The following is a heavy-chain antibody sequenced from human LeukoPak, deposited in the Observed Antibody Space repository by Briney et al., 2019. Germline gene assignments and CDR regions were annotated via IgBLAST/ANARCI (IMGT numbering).Heavy chain of an antibody. CDR1: GFTFHNYA. Sequence: GGSLRLSCAASGFTFHNYAMPWVRQAPGKGLEWVSLIKGNDDTTYNADSVKGRFTISRDNSKNSLYLQINSLRTEDTALCYCAKDIGSGWSFDYWGQGTLVTVSS. V-gene: IGHV3-43*02. J-gene: IGHJ4*02. CDR2: IKGNDDTT. CDR3: AKDIGSGWSFDY. D-gene: IGHD6-19*01.